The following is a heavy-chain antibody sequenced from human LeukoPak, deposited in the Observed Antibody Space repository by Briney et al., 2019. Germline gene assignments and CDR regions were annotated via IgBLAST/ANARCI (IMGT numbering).Heavy chain of an antibody. D-gene: IGHD3-10*01. J-gene: IGHJ4*02. Sequence: SETLSLTCAVYGGSFSGYYWSWIRQPPGKGLEWIGEINHSGSTNYNPSLKSRVTISVDTSKNQFSLKLSSVTAADTAVYYCARGFGYYYGSGSYYNVPHADYWGQGTLVTVPS. CDR2: INHSGST. CDR3: ARGFGYYYGSGSYYNVPHADY. CDR1: GGSFSGYY. V-gene: IGHV4-34*01.